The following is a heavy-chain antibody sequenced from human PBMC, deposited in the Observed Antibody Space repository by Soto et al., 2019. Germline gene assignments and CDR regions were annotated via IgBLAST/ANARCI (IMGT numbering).Heavy chain of an antibody. J-gene: IGHJ4*02. CDR3: ARDFHSSGYYDY. CDR2: IYYSGST. V-gene: IGHV4-59*01. D-gene: IGHD3-22*01. Sequence: SETLSLTCTVSGGSISSYYWSWIRQPPGKGLEWIGYIYYSGSTNYNPSLKSRVTISVDTSKNQFSLKLSSVTAADTAVYYCARDFHSSGYYDYWGQGTLVTVSS. CDR1: GGSISSYY.